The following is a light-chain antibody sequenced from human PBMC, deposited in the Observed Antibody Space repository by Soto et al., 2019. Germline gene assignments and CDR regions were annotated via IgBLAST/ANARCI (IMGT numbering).Light chain of an antibody. CDR2: DNS. Sequence: QSVLTQPPSASGTPGQSVTISCSGSSSNIGSSAVNWYQQVPGTAPKLLIYDNSHRPSGVPDRFSGSKSGTSASLAITGLQAEDEADYYCQSYDSGLGGYVIFGGGTKLTVL. CDR1: SSNIGSSA. J-gene: IGLJ2*01. CDR3: QSYDSGLGGYVI. V-gene: IGLV1-44*01.